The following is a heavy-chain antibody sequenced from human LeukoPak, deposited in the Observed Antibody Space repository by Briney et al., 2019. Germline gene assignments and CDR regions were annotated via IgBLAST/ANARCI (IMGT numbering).Heavy chain of an antibody. Sequence: ATVKVSCKASGYTFNTYDISWVRQAPGQGLEWMGWINTYNGNTHYAQNLQGRITMTTDTSTSTAYMELRSLRSDDTAVYYCGRLVAGRGRIDYWGQGTLVIVSS. CDR2: INTYNGNT. D-gene: IGHD2-15*01. CDR1: GYTFNTYD. CDR3: GRLVAGRGRIDY. J-gene: IGHJ4*02. V-gene: IGHV1-18*01.